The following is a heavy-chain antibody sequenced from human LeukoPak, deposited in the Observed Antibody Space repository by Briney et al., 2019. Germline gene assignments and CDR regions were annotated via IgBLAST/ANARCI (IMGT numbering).Heavy chain of an antibody. Sequence: PSETLSLTCTVSGYSISSGYYWGWIRQPPGKGLEWIGSIYHSGSTYYNPSLKSRVTISVDTSKNQFSLKLSSVTAADTAVYYCARVRVVVTAIPSLTHDYWGQGTLVTVSS. J-gene: IGHJ4*02. CDR3: ARVRVVVTAIPSLTHDY. CDR2: IYHSGST. CDR1: GYSISSGYY. D-gene: IGHD2-21*02. V-gene: IGHV4-38-2*02.